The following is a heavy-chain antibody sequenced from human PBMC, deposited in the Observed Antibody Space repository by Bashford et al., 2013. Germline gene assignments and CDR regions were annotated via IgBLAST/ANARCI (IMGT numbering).Heavy chain of an antibody. CDR3: ARGPDMVLLIS. D-gene: IGHD4/OR15-4a*01. J-gene: IGHJ6*02. Sequence: ASVKVSCKASGYTFSDYYLHWVRQAPGQGLEWMGWINPNPNSGATKYAEMFQGRVTMTRDTSISTAYMELSSLRSDDTAVYYCARGPDMVLLISGGRGTTGHRLL. CDR1: GYTFSDYY. V-gene: IGHV1-2*02. CDR2: INPNPNSGAT.